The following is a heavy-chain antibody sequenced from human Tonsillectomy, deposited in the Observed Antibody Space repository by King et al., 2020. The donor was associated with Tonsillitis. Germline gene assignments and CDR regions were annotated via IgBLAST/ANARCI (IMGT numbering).Heavy chain of an antibody. V-gene: IGHV1-2*02. CDR2: INPNSGGT. CDR1: RYTFTGYY. J-gene: IGHJ4*02. CDR3: ARGQGTMVRGVHFDY. D-gene: IGHD3-10*01. Sequence: QLVQSGTEVKKPGASVKVSCKASRYTFTGYYMHWVRQAPGQGLEWMGWINPNSGGTNCAQKFQGRVTMTRDTSISTAYMELSSLRSDDTAVYYCARGQGTMVRGVHFDYWGQGTLVTVSS.